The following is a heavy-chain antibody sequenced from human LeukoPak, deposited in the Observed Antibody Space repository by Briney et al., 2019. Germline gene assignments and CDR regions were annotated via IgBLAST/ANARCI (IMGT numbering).Heavy chain of an antibody. CDR1: GFTFSSYG. D-gene: IGHD2-15*01. CDR2: IWYDGSNK. Sequence: GGSLRLSCAASGFTFSSYGMHWVRQAPGKGLEWVAVIWYDGSNKYYADSVKGRFTISRDNSKNTLYLQMNSLRAEDTAVYYCARDCSGGSCYYFDYWGQGTLVTVSS. V-gene: IGHV3-33*01. J-gene: IGHJ4*02. CDR3: ARDCSGGSCYYFDY.